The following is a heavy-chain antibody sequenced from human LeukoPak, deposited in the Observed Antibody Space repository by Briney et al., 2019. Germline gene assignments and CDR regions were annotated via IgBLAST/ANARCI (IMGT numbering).Heavy chain of an antibody. V-gene: IGHV4-59*01. CDR1: GASISNFY. Sequence: PSETLSLTCTVSGASISNFYWSWIRQPPGKGLEWIGDISYSGSTNYNPSLKSRVTMSVDTSKNQFSLKLRSVTAADTAVYYCARLHCSSPSCHRNWSDPWGQGTLVTVSS. D-gene: IGHD2-2*01. J-gene: IGHJ5*02. CDR2: ISYSGST. CDR3: ARLHCSSPSCHRNWSDP.